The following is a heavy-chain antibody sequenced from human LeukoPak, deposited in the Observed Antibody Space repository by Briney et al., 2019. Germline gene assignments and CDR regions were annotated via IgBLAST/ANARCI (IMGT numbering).Heavy chain of an antibody. J-gene: IGHJ2*01. CDR1: GFTFSSHD. CDR3: AREPPPRGYWYYDP. Sequence: GGSLRLSCVGSGFTFSSHDIHWVRQVTGKGLEWVSAISTSGDIHHSDSVKGRFTISREDAPNSLYLQTNSLRPGDTAVYFCAREPPPRGYWYYDPCGRGTLVTVS. V-gene: IGHV3-13*01. CDR2: ISTSGDI.